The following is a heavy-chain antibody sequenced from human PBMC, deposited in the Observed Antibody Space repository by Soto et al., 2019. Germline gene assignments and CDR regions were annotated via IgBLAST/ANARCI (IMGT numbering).Heavy chain of an antibody. V-gene: IGHV1-18*01. CDR2: ISAYNGNT. Sequence: QVQLVQSGAEVKKPGASVKVSCKASGYTFTSYGIRWVRQAPGQGLEWMGWISAYNGNTNYAQKLQGRVTMTTDTSPSTAYMELRSLRSDDTAVYYCARDAGLSWFGELSDAFDIWGQGTMVTGSS. CDR1: GYTFTSYG. CDR3: ARDAGLSWFGELSDAFDI. D-gene: IGHD3-10*01. J-gene: IGHJ3*02.